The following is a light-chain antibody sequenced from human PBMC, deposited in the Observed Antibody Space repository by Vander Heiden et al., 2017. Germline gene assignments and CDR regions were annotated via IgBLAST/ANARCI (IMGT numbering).Light chain of an antibody. CDR2: DNN. V-gene: IGLV1-47*02. CDR3: AAWDDGLSGPT. J-gene: IGLJ2*01. Sequence: QPVLTHPPSVSGPPAQSVTIPCSGSSSNIGRSYVYWYRQLPGTAPKLLIYDNNQRPSGVPDRFSGSKSGTSASLAISGLRSEDEADYYCAAWDDGLSGPTFGGGTKLTFL. CDR1: SSNIGRSY.